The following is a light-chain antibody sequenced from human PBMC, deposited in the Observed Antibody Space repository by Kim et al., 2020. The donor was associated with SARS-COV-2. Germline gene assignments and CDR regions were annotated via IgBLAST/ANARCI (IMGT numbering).Light chain of an antibody. Sequence: SYELTQPPSVSVAPGKTARITCGENNIGSKSVHWYQQKPGQAPVLVIYYDSDRPSGIPERFSGSNSGNTATLTISSVEAGDEADYYCQVWDNSSDHAVFGGGTQLTVL. CDR3: QVWDNSSDHAV. J-gene: IGLJ3*02. CDR1: NIGSKS. CDR2: YDS. V-gene: IGLV3-21*04.